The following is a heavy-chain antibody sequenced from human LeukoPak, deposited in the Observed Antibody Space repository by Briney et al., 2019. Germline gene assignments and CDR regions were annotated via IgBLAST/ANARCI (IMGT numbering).Heavy chain of an antibody. Sequence: ASVKASCKASGYTFTGYYMHWVRQAPAQGLEWMGWINPNSGGTNYAQKFQGRVTMTRDTSISTAYMELSRLRSDDTAVYYCARDSIPRSIVVVTATLFQHWGQGTLVTVSS. V-gene: IGHV1-2*02. CDR3: ARDSIPRSIVVVTATLFQH. D-gene: IGHD2-21*02. J-gene: IGHJ1*01. CDR1: GYTFTGYY. CDR2: INPNSGGT.